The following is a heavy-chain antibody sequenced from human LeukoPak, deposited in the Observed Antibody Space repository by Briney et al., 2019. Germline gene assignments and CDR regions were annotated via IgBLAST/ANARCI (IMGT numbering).Heavy chain of an antibody. CDR2: INPNSGGT. D-gene: IGHD1-26*01. Sequence: GASVKVSCKASGYTFTGYYMHWVRQAPGQGLEWMGWINPNSGGTNYAQKFQGRVTMTRNTSISTAYMELSSLRSEDTAVYYCARLYRKWEPSDYWGQGTLVTVSS. CDR3: ARLYRKWEPSDY. V-gene: IGHV1-2*02. CDR1: GYTFTGYY. J-gene: IGHJ4*02.